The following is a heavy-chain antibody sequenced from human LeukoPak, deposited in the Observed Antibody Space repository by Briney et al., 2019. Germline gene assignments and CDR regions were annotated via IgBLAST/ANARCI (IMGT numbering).Heavy chain of an antibody. CDR3: ARVRSGSSTGNYGMDV. CDR1: GFTFSSYW. Sequence: GGSLRLSCAASGFTFSSYWMHWVRQAPRKGLVWVSRINSDGSSTSYADSVKGRFTISRDNAKNTLYLQMNSLRAEDTAVYYCARVRSGSSTGNYGMDVWGQGTTVTVSS. J-gene: IGHJ6*02. D-gene: IGHD1-26*01. CDR2: INSDGSST. V-gene: IGHV3-74*01.